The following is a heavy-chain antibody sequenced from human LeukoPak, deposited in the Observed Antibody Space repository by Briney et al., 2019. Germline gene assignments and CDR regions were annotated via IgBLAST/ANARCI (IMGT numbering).Heavy chain of an antibody. CDR3: ARDGVVVVPAAPYNWFDP. CDR1: GGTFSSYA. V-gene: IGHV1-69*05. CDR2: IIPIFGTA. D-gene: IGHD2-2*01. Sequence: SVKVSCKASGGTFSSYAISWVRQAPGQGLEWMGRIIPIFGTANYAQNLQGRVTITTDESTSTAYMELSSLRSEDTAVYYCARDGVVVVPAAPYNWFDPWGQGTLVTVSS. J-gene: IGHJ5*02.